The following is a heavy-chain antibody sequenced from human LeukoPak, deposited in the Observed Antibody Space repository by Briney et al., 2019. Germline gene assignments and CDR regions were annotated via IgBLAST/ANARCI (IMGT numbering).Heavy chain of an antibody. CDR2: TYYRSKWYN. CDR1: GDSVSTSSAA. J-gene: IGHJ4*02. CDR3: ARDASYFDC. V-gene: IGHV6-1*01. Sequence: SQTLSLTCAISGDSVSTSSAAWYWIRQSPSRGLEWLGRTYYRSKWYNDFAISVKSRITINPDTSKNQFSLQLNSVTPEDTAVYYCARDASYFDCWGQGTLVTVSS.